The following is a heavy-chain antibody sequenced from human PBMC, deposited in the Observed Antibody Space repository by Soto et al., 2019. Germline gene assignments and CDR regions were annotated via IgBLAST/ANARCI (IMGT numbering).Heavy chain of an antibody. CDR1: GFTFSSYA. J-gene: IGHJ6*02. CDR3: VKNLEWLGLLQHCGMDV. Sequence: GGSLRLSCSASGFTFSSYAMHWVRQAPGKGLEYVSAVRSDGSSTYYADSVKGRFTISRDNSKNTLYLQMSSLRAEDTAVYYCVKNLEWLGLLQHCGMDVWGQGTTVTVSS. V-gene: IGHV3-64D*06. CDR2: VRSDGSST. D-gene: IGHD3-3*01.